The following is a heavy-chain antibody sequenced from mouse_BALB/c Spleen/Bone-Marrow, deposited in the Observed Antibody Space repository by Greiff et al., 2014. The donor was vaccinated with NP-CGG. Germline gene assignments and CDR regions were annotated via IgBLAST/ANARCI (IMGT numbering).Heavy chain of an antibody. Sequence: VQLQQSGAELVMPGASVKMSCKASGYTFTDYWMHWVKQRPGQGLEWMGAIDTSDSYTSYNQKFKGKATLTVDESSSTAYMQLSSLTSEDSAVYYCAFYYGNYGDYWGQGTTLTVSS. J-gene: IGHJ2*01. CDR3: AFYYGNYGDY. V-gene: IGHV1-69*01. D-gene: IGHD2-1*01. CDR1: GYTFTDYW. CDR2: IDTSDSYT.